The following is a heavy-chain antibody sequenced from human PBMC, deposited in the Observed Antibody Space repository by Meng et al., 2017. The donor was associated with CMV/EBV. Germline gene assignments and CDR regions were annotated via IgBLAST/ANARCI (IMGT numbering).Heavy chain of an antibody. CDR2: ISWNSGSI. CDR3: AKGRYDFWSGYYEAY. V-gene: IGHV3-9*01. J-gene: IGHJ4*02. CDR1: GFTFVAYA. D-gene: IGHD3-3*01. Sequence: GGSLRLSCAASGFTFVAYAMHWVRQAPGKGLEWVSGISWNSGSIGYADSVKGRFTISRDNSKNTLYLQMNSLRAEDTAVYYCAKGRYDFWSGYYEAYWGQGTLVTVSS.